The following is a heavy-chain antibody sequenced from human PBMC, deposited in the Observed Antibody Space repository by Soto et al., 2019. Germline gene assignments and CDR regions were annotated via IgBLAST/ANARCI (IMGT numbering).Heavy chain of an antibody. CDR2: IYYSGST. J-gene: IGHJ4*02. CDR3: ASTVTISWFDY. CDR1: GGSISSYY. Sequence: SETLSLTCTVPGGSISSYYWSWIRQPPGKGLEWIGHIYYSGSTNYNPSLKSRVTISVDTSKNQFSLKLSSVTAADTAVYYCASTVTISWFDYWGQGTLVTVSS. D-gene: IGHD4-17*01. V-gene: IGHV4-59*01.